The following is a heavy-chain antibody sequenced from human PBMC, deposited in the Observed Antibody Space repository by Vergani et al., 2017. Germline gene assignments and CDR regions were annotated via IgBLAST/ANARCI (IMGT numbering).Heavy chain of an antibody. CDR3: ARDLAYSSSWPGGMDV. J-gene: IGHJ6*02. V-gene: IGHV4-59*12. CDR1: GGSISSYY. CDR2: IYYSGST. D-gene: IGHD6-13*01. Sequence: QVQLQESGPGLVKPSETLSLTCTVSGGSISSYYWSWIRQPPGKGLEWIGYIYYSGSTNYNPSLKSRVTMSVDTSKNQFSLKLSSVTAADTAVYYCARDLAYSSSWPGGMDVWGQGTTVTVSS.